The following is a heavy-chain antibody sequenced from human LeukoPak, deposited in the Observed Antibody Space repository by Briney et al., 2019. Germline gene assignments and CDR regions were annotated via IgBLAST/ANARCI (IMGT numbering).Heavy chain of an antibody. J-gene: IGHJ4*02. D-gene: IGHD6-19*01. CDR2: IIPIFGTA. V-gene: IGHV1-69*05. CDR1: GGTFSSYA. CDR3: ARESHSSGWYLFDY. Sequence: SVKVSCKASGGTFSSYAISWVRQAPGQGLEWMGGIIPIFGTANYAQKFQGRVTMTRDTSTSTVYMELSSLRSEDTAVYYCARESHSSGWYLFDYWGQGTLVTVSS.